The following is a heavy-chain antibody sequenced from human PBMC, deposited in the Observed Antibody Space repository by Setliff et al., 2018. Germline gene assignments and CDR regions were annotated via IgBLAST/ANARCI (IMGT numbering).Heavy chain of an antibody. CDR1: GGSLSSSNSY. Sequence: SETLSLTCTVSGGSLSSSNSYWGWIRQPPGKGLEWIGTIYYSGNTHYTPSLKSRVTISVDPSNNQFSLKLNSVTAADTGVYYCARHVGGAGGLDYWGQGTLVTVSS. CDR3: ARHVGGAGGLDY. J-gene: IGHJ4*02. CDR2: IYYSGNT. D-gene: IGHD1-26*01. V-gene: IGHV4-39*01.